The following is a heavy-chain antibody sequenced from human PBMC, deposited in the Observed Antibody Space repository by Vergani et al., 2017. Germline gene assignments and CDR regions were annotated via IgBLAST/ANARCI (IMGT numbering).Heavy chain of an antibody. D-gene: IGHD6-19*01. CDR1: GFTFIMHA. CDR3: AKVCRSEVAGTFGAFDI. J-gene: IGHJ3*02. Sequence: EVQLLESGGDLVQPGGSLRLSCAASGFTFIMHAMSWVRQAPGKGLEWVSTLSASDRRTHYADSVKGRFTISRDISKNTLILHMNSLRPEDTAVYYCAKVCRSEVAGTFGAFDIWGQGTMVTVSS. V-gene: IGHV3-23*01. CDR2: LSASDRRT.